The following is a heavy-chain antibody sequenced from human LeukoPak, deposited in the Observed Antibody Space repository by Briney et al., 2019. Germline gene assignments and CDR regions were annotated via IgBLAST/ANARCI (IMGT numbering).Heavy chain of an antibody. D-gene: IGHD3-16*01. Sequence: SETLSLTCTVSGGSISSYYWSWIRQPPGKGLEWIGYIYYTGSTNYNPSLKSRVTISVDTPKNQFSLKLSSVTAADTAVYYCARSGKSAYILDYWGQGTLVTVSS. V-gene: IGHV4-59*01. CDR2: IYYTGST. CDR1: GGSISSYY. J-gene: IGHJ4*02. CDR3: ARSGKSAYILDY.